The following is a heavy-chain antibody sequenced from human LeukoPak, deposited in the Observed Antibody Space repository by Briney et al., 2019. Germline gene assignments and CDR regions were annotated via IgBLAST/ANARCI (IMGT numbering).Heavy chain of an antibody. Sequence: GGFLRPSHATTWFNFGDYAKHWGRQAPGKGLEWVSGNSWNGGIIGYADSVKGRFTISRDNAKNSLYLQMNSLRAEDTALYYCAKDISSGGVDPFDIWGQGTVVTVSS. CDR1: WFNFGDYA. CDR3: AKDISSGGVDPFDI. D-gene: IGHD3-16*01. V-gene: IGHV3-9*01. CDR2: NSWNGGII. J-gene: IGHJ3*02.